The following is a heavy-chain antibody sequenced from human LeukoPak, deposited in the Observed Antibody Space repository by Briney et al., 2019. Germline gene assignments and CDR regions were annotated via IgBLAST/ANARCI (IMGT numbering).Heavy chain of an antibody. J-gene: IGHJ6*02. CDR3: ARGGELLPYYYYGMDV. Sequence: GGSLRLSCAASGFTFSSYTMNWVRQAPGKGLEWVSSISSSSSYIYYADSVKGRFTISRDNAKNSLYLQMNSLRAEDTAVYYCARGGELLPYYYYGMDVWGQGTTVTVSS. CDR2: ISSSSSYI. V-gene: IGHV3-21*01. CDR1: GFTFSSYT. D-gene: IGHD1-7*01.